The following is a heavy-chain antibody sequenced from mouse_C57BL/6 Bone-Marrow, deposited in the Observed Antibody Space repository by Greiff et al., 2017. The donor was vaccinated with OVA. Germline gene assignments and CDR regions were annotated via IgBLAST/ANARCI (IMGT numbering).Heavy chain of an antibody. V-gene: IGHV1-64*01. J-gene: IGHJ1*03. CDR3: AREHDYDDTNWYFDV. D-gene: IGHD2-4*01. Sequence: QVQLQQSGAELVKPGASVKLSCKASGYTFTSYWMHWVKQRPGQGLEWIGMIHPNSGSTNYNEKFKSKATLTVDKSSSTAYMQLSSLTSEDSAVYYCAREHDYDDTNWYFDVWGTGTTVTVSS. CDR2: IHPNSGST. CDR1: GYTFTSYW.